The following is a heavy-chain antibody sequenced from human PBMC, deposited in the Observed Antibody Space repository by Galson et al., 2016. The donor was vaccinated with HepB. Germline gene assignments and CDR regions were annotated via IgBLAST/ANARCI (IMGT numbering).Heavy chain of an antibody. J-gene: IGHJ4*02. CDR1: GFTFSDFW. CDR3: AKDHSSAYDTSGYYPYYFDS. V-gene: IGHV3-7*01. D-gene: IGHD3-22*01. CDR2: IKQDGSEK. Sequence: SLRLSCAASGFTFSDFWMIWVRQAPGKGLEWVASIKQDGSEKYNVDSVEGRFTISRDNSKNTLSLQMNNLRVEDTAVYFCAKDHSSAYDTSGYYPYYFDSWGQGALVTVSS.